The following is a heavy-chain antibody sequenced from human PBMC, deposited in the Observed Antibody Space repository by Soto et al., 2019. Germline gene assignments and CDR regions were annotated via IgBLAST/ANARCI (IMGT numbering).Heavy chain of an antibody. Sequence: QVQLVQSGAEVKKPGASVKVSCKASGYTFTGYYMHWVRQAPGQGLEWMGWINPNSGGTNYAQKFQGWVTMTRDTSISTAYMELSRLRSDDTAVYYCARDRLLPVGQRGWYFDLWCRGTLVTVSS. D-gene: IGHD2-21*02. V-gene: IGHV1-2*04. J-gene: IGHJ2*01. CDR1: GYTFTGYY. CDR2: INPNSGGT. CDR3: ARDRLLPVGQRGWYFDL.